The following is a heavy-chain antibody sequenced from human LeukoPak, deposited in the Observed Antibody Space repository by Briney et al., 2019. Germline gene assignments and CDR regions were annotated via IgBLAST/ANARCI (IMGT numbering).Heavy chain of an antibody. D-gene: IGHD3-22*01. J-gene: IGHJ4*02. CDR1: GFTFSTYW. CDR2: INGDGSTI. CDR3: VRSSGYPDY. Sequence: PGGSLRLPCAASGFTFSTYWMHWVRQAPGKGLVWVSRINGDGSTITYADSVKGRFTISRDNVKNTLYLQMNSLRAEDTAVYHCVRSSGYPDYWGQGTLVTVSS. V-gene: IGHV3-74*01.